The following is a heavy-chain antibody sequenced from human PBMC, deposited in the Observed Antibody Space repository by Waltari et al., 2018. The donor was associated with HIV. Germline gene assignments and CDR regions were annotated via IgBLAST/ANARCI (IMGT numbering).Heavy chain of an antibody. CDR3: AKGSTAPSPHFDL. CDR2: ISWDGGST. D-gene: IGHD5-18*01. J-gene: IGHJ2*01. CDR1: GFTFDDYN. V-gene: IGHV3-43*01. Sequence: EVQLVESGGVVVQPGGSLRLSCAASGFTFDDYNMHWVRQAPGKGLEWVSLISWDGGSTYYADSVKGRFTISRDNSKNSLYLQMNSLRTEDTALYYCAKGSTAPSPHFDLWGRGTLVTVSS.